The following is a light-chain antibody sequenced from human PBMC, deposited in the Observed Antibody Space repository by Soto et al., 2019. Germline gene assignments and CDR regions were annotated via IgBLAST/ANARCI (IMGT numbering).Light chain of an antibody. CDR3: QNYNETPLT. CDR1: QSVGTN. Sequence: EIVMTQSPDSLSVSPGERVTLSCRASQSVGTNLAWYQERPGQAPRLLIFGASTRATDIPARFSGSGSGTEFTLAITSLQSVDFAAYYSQNYNETPLTFGGGTKV. CDR2: GAS. J-gene: IGKJ4*01. V-gene: IGKV3-15*01.